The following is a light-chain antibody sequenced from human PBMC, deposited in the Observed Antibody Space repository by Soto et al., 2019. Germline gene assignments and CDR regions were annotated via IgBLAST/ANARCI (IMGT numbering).Light chain of an antibody. J-gene: IGLJ1*01. V-gene: IGLV2-14*01. CDR1: SSDVGGYNY. Sequence: QSVLTQPASVSGSPGQSIALSCTGTSSDVGGYNYVSWYQQHPGNAPKLMIYEVSNRPSGVSNRFSGSKSGNTASLTISGLQAEDEADYYCSSYSSSSTLDYVFGTGTKAPS. CDR2: EVS. CDR3: SSYSSSSTLDYV.